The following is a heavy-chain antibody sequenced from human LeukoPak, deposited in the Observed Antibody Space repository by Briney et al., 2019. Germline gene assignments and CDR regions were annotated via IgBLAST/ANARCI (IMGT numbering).Heavy chain of an antibody. Sequence: GGSLRLSCAASGFTFSDAWMGWVRQAPGKGLEWVSAISGSGGSTYYADSVKGRFTISRDNSKNTLYLQMNSLRAEDTAVYYCAKGGCSSTSCYSYYWGQGTLVTVSS. CDR2: ISGSGGST. D-gene: IGHD2-2*01. CDR3: AKGGCSSTSCYSYY. J-gene: IGHJ4*02. V-gene: IGHV3-23*01. CDR1: GFTFSDAW.